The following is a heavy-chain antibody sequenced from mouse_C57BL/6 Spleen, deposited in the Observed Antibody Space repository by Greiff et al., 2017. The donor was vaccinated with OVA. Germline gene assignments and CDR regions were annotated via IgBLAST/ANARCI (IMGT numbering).Heavy chain of an antibody. V-gene: IGHV1-82*01. CDR2: IYPGDGDT. D-gene: IGHD1-1*01. Sequence: QVQLKESGPELVKPGASVKISCKASGYAFSSSWMNWVKQRPGKGLEWIGRIYPGDGDTNYNGKFKGKATLTADKSSSTAYMQLSSLTSEDSAVYFCARGYYYGSSWGQGTSVTVSS. J-gene: IGHJ4*01. CDR1: GYAFSSSW. CDR3: ARGYYYGSS.